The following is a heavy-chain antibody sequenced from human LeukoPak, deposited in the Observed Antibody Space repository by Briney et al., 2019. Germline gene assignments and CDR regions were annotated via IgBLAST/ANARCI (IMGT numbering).Heavy chain of an antibody. CDR3: ARSISRGYDSSGYYYGPDAFDI. J-gene: IGHJ3*02. Sequence: GGSLRLSCAATGFTFSNYAMHWVRQAPGKGLEWVAVISYDGSDKYYADSVKGRFTISRDNSKNTLYLQMNSLRPEDTAVYYCARSISRGYDSSGYYYGPDAFDIWGQGTMVTVSS. D-gene: IGHD3-22*01. CDR1: GFTFSNYA. CDR2: ISYDGSDK. V-gene: IGHV3-30-3*01.